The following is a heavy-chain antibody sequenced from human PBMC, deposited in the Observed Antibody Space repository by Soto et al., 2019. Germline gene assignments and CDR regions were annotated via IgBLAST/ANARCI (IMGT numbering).Heavy chain of an antibody. J-gene: IGHJ5*02. V-gene: IGHV4-59*01. D-gene: IGHD3-10*01. CDR2: ISYSGST. CDR1: GASITPYY. Sequence: SETLSLTCSVSGASITPYYWSWIRQPPGKGLEWIGSISYSGSTKYNPSLESRVMISLDTSKNQFSLRLTSVTAADTALYYCARDWDSSGLFDPWGQGALVTVSS. CDR3: ARDWDSSGLFDP.